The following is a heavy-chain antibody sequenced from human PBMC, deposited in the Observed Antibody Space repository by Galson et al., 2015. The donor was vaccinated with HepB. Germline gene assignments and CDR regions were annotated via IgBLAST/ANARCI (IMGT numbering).Heavy chain of an antibody. CDR3: AKPSSTSCHMWCPLDY. CDR2: ISGSGGST. D-gene: IGHD2-2*02. J-gene: IGHJ4*02. Sequence: SLRLSCAASGFSFISYAMSWVRQAPGKGLEWVSGISGSGGSTYYADSVKGRFTISRDNSKNTLYLQMNSLRAEDTAVYYCAKPSSTSCHMWCPLDYWGQGTLVTVSS. V-gene: IGHV3-23*01. CDR1: GFSFISYA.